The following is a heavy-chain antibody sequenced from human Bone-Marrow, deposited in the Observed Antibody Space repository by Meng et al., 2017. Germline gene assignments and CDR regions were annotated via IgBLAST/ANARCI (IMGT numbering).Heavy chain of an antibody. V-gene: IGHV3-7*01. J-gene: IGHJ6*02. CDR3: ARTAYSIVGATLYYYYYGMDV. CDR2: IKQDGSEK. Sequence: GESLKISCAASGFTFSSYAMSWVRQAPGKGLEWVANIKQDGSEKYYVDSVKGRFTISRDNAKNSLYLQMNSLRAEDTAVYYCARTAYSIVGATLYYYYYGMDVWGQGTTVTVSS. D-gene: IGHD1-26*01. CDR1: GFTFSSYA.